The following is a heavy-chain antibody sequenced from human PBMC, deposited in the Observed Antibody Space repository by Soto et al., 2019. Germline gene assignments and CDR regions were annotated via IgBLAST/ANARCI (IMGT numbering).Heavy chain of an antibody. Sequence: PAETLSRTCAVCVGSVTSCNWCTCVRQPPGWGLEFIGEISHSGITNYKASRKSRVTMSVDKTKNDVSLKLTSVTAADTAVYYCARVLRGWFDPWGQGTPVTVSS. CDR2: ISHSGIT. CDR3: ARVLRGWFDP. J-gene: IGHJ5*02. V-gene: IGHV4-4*02. CDR1: VGSVTSCNW.